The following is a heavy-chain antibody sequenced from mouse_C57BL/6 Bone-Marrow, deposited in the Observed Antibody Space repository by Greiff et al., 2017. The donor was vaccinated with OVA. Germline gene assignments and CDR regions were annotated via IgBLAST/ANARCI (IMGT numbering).Heavy chain of an antibody. J-gene: IGHJ4*01. CDR2: ISDGGSYT. CDR3: ARDGSYTAYYAMDY. Sequence: EVKLVESGGGLVKPGGSLKLSCAASGFTFSSYAMSWVRQTPEKRLEWVATISDGGSYTYYPDNVKGRFTISRDNAKNNLYLQMSHLKSEDTAMYYCARDGSYTAYYAMDYWGQGTSVTVSS. V-gene: IGHV5-4*01. D-gene: IGHD1-1*02. CDR1: GFTFSSYA.